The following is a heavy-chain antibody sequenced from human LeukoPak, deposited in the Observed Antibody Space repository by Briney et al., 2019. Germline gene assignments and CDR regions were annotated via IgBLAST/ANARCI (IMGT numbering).Heavy chain of an antibody. D-gene: IGHD3-22*01. V-gene: IGHV3-48*01. CDR3: ARDRPGGITMIVKGYFDY. CDR2: IDSSSGTI. J-gene: IGHJ4*02. Sequence: GGSLRLSCAASGFNFSPYSMNWLRQAPGKGLEWVSYIDSSSGTIYYADSVRGRFTISGDNAKNSLYLQMNSLRAEDTAVYYCARDRPGGITMIVKGYFDYWGQGTLVTVSS. CDR1: GFNFSPYS.